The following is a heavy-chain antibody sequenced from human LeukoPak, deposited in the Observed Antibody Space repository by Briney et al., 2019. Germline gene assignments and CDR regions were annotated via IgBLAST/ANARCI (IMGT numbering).Heavy chain of an antibody. Sequence: SVKVSCKASGYSFTGYYIHWVRQAPGQGLEWMGRIIPILGIANYAQKFQGRVTITADKSTSTAYMELSSLRSEDTAVYYCARDRGAAGTSRDPMLFDIWGQGTMVAVSS. CDR1: GYSFTGYY. J-gene: IGHJ3*02. CDR2: IIPILGIA. V-gene: IGHV1-69*04. D-gene: IGHD6-13*01. CDR3: ARDRGAAGTSRDPMLFDI.